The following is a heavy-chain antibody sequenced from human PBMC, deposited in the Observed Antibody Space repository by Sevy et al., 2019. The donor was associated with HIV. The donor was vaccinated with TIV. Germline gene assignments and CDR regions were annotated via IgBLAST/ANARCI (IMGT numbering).Heavy chain of an antibody. Sequence: SETLSLTCTVSGVSITNYYWAWIRQPPGKGLECVGFSGTTNDNPSLKSRVTTSLDTSKNHFSLKLTSVTVADTAIYYCARGGPNQHQLDYFDFWGQRTLVTVSS. D-gene: IGHD1-1*01. CDR2: SGTT. CDR3: ARGGPNQHQLDYFDF. CDR1: GVSITNYY. J-gene: IGHJ4*02. V-gene: IGHV4-59*01.